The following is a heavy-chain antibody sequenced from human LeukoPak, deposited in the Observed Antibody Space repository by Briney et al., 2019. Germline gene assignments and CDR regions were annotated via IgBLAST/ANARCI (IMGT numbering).Heavy chain of an antibody. V-gene: IGHV4-39*07. CDR3: ASESGGNSSQPFDY. CDR1: GGSVSSSSYY. J-gene: IGHJ4*02. Sequence: PSETLSLTCTVSGGSVSSSSYYWGWIRQPPGKGLEWIGSIYYSGSTYYNPSLKSRVTISVDTSKNQFSLKLSSVTAADTAVYYCASESGGNSSQPFDYWGQGTLVTVSS. D-gene: IGHD4-23*01. CDR2: IYYSGST.